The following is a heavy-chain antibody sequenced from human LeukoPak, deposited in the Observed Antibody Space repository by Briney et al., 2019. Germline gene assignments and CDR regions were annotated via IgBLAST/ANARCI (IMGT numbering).Heavy chain of an antibody. D-gene: IGHD6-13*01. Sequence: SETLSLTCTVSGGSISSYYWSWIRQPAGKGLEWIGRIYTSGSTNYNPSLKSRVTMSVDTSKNQFSLKLSFVTAADTAVYYCARVAIAAADAYYFDYWGQGTLVTVSS. V-gene: IGHV4-4*07. CDR3: ARVAIAAADAYYFDY. CDR2: IYTSGST. CDR1: GGSISSYY. J-gene: IGHJ4*02.